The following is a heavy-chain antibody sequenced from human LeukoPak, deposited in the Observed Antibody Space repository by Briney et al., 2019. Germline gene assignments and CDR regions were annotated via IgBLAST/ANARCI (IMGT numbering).Heavy chain of an antibody. Sequence: GGSLRLSCAVSGFSFSNFWMSWVRQAPGRGLEWVANIHPEGNEKYHVESVKGRFTISRDNTKNLLFLRMNGLRVEDTAVYYCARGDDSSGDHWGQGALVTVSS. D-gene: IGHD1-1*01. J-gene: IGHJ4*02. CDR3: ARGDDSSGDH. V-gene: IGHV3-7*04. CDR2: IHPEGNEK. CDR1: GFSFSNFW.